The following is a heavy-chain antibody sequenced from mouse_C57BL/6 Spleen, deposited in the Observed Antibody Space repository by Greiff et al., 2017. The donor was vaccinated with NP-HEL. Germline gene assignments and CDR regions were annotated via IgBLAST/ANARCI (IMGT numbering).Heavy chain of an antibody. CDR1: GFSFNTYA. CDR2: IRSKSNNYAT. CDR3: VRRDWVY. V-gene: IGHV10-1*01. D-gene: IGHD4-1*01. J-gene: IGHJ4*01. Sequence: EAGGGLVQPKGSLKLSCAASGFSFNTYAMNWVRQAPGKGLEWVARIRSKSNNYATYYADSVKDRFTISRDDSESMLYLQMNNLKTEDTAMYYCVRRDWVYWGQGTSVTVSS.